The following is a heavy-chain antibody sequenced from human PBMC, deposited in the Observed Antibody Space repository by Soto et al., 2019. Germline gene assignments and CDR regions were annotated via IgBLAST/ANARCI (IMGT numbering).Heavy chain of an antibody. Sequence: ASVNVSCKASGYTFTSYDINWVRQATGQGLEWMGWMNPNSGNTGYAQKFQGRVTMTRNTSISTAYMELSSLRPEETAVYYCERGFRQGSGYDYYYFDYWGDGTLVTDSS. CDR2: MNPNSGNT. CDR3: ERGFRQGSGYDYYYFDY. CDR1: GYTFTSYD. D-gene: IGHD3-22*01. J-gene: IGHJ4*01. V-gene: IGHV1-8*01.